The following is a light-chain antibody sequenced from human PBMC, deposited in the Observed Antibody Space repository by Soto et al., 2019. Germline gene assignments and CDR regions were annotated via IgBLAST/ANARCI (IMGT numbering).Light chain of an antibody. CDR1: QNIYRY. J-gene: IGKJ1*01. CDR2: KAS. V-gene: IGKV1-5*03. CDR3: QHYNSYSEA. Sequence: IQMTHAPSTLSASLGDIVTITFRASQNIYRYLNWYQHKPGKAPNLLIYKASTLKSGVPSRFSGSGSGTEFTLTISSLQPDDFATYYCQHYNSYSEAFGQGTKVDIK.